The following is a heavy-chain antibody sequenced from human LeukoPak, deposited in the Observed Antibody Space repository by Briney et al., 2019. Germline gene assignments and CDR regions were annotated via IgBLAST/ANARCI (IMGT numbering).Heavy chain of an antibody. D-gene: IGHD3-10*01. V-gene: IGHV3-53*01. J-gene: IGHJ6*02. Sequence: GGSLRLSCAASGFVVSSNYMNWVRQAPGKGLEWVSFIHNDGNTFYADSVKGRFTISRDNAKNTLYLQMNSLRAEDTAIYYCSRDRRYGGMDVWGQGTTVTVSS. CDR2: IHNDGNT. CDR3: SRDRRYGGMDV. CDR1: GFVVSSNY.